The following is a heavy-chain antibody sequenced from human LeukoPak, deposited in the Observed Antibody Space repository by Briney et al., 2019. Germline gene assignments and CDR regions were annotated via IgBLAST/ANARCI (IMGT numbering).Heavy chain of an antibody. Sequence: SQTLSLTCTVSGGSIGSGGYYWSWIRQPPGKGLEWIGYIYYSGSTNYNPSLKSRVTISVDTSKNQFSLKLSSVTAADTAVYYCAREVEEGSGSYLIGYYFDYWGQGTLVTVSS. V-gene: IGHV4-61*08. J-gene: IGHJ4*02. CDR2: IYYSGST. CDR1: GGSIGSGGYY. D-gene: IGHD3-10*01. CDR3: AREVEEGSGSYLIGYYFDY.